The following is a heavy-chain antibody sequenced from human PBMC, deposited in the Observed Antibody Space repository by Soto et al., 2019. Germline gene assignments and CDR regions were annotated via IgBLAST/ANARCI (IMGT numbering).Heavy chain of an antibody. V-gene: IGHV3-30*18. CDR2: ISYDGSNK. J-gene: IGHJ6*02. Sequence: PGGSLRLSCAASGFTFSSYAMSWVRQAPGKGLEWVAVISYDGSNKYYADSVKGRFTISRDNSKNTLYLQMNSLRAEDTAVYYCAKALDFWLLYYGMDVWGQGTTVTVSS. D-gene: IGHD3-3*01. CDR3: AKALDFWLLYYGMDV. CDR1: GFTFSSYA.